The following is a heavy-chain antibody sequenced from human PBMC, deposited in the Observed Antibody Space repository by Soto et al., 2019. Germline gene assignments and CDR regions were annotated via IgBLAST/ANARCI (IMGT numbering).Heavy chain of an antibody. Sequence: QVQLVDSGGGVVQPGRSLRLSCAASGFTFSTYGMHWVRQAPGKGLEWVAVRSYGGSNKYYADSVKGRFTISRDNSKNTVYLQMNSLRSEDTAVYYGAKDLSGDNYGYYRRFDYWGQGTLVTVSS. CDR2: RSYGGSNK. CDR3: AKDLSGDNYGYYRRFDY. V-gene: IGHV3-30*18. CDR1: GFTFSTYG. D-gene: IGHD5-18*01. J-gene: IGHJ4*02.